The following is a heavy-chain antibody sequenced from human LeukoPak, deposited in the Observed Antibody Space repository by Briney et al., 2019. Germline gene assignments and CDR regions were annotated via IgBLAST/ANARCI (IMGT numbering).Heavy chain of an antibody. D-gene: IGHD3-10*01. CDR3: ARVTRRRTNGEIFGRYLDS. Sequence: SETLSLTCGVYGGSFSGYLWTWIRQSPGQGLEWIGEISSGGNSNENPSLKSRVSISVDTSKSQFSLKLNSVTAADTGVYYCARVTRRRTNGEIFGRYLDSWGPGSLVRVSS. CDR2: ISSGGNS. J-gene: IGHJ4*01. V-gene: IGHV4-34*01. CDR1: GGSFSGYL.